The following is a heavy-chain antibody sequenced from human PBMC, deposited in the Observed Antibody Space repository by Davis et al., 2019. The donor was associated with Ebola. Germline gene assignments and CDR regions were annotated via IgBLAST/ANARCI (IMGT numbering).Heavy chain of an antibody. D-gene: IGHD4-23*01. J-gene: IGHJ2*01. V-gene: IGHV3-21*01. CDR3: ARDLYASTTVVTPVWYFDL. CDR2: ISSSSSYI. Sequence: PGGSLRLSCAASGFTFSSYSMNWVRQAPGKGLEWVSSISSSSSYIYYADSVKGRFTISRDNAKNSLYLQMNSLRAEDTAVYYCARDLYASTTVVTPVWYFDLWGRGTLVTVSS. CDR1: GFTFSSYS.